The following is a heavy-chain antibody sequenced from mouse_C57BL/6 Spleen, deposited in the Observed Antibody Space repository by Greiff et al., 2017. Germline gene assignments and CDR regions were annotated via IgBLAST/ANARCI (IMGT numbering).Heavy chain of an antibody. J-gene: IGHJ2*01. D-gene: IGHD1-1*01. CDR1: GYTFTSYW. CDR3: ARGIATVVAGGDYFDY. CDR2: INPSSGYT. V-gene: IGHV1-7*01. Sequence: VQLQQSGAELAKPGASVKLSCKASGYTFTSYWMHWVKQRPGQGLEWIGYINPSSGYTKYNQKFKDKATLTADKSSSTAYMQLSILTYEDSAVYYCARGIATVVAGGDYFDYWGQGTTLTGSS.